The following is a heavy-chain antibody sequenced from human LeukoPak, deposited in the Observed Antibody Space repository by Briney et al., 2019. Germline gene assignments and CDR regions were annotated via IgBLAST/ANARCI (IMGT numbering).Heavy chain of an antibody. CDR2: IYPADSGT. V-gene: IGHV5-51*01. D-gene: IGHD3-22*01. Sequence: PGESLKISCKGSGYSFTSYWIGWVRQMPGKSLEWMGVIYPADSGTRYSPSLQGQDTISADKNISTAHLQWSSLKASDTAMYYCARHGSSAYHPGDYWGQGTLVTVSS. CDR3: ARHGSSAYHPGDY. CDR1: GYSFTSYW. J-gene: IGHJ4*02.